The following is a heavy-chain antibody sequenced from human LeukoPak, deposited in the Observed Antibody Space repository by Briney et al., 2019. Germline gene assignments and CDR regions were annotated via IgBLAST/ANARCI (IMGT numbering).Heavy chain of an antibody. D-gene: IGHD2-15*01. CDR3: ARHAGYCSGGSCYSANWFDP. Sequence: SETLSLTCAVYGGSFSGYYWSWIRQPPGKGLEWIGEINHSGSTNYNPSLKSRVTISVDTSKNQFSLKLSSVTAADTAVYYCARHAGYCSGGSCYSANWFDPWGQGTLVTVSS. V-gene: IGHV4-34*01. CDR2: INHSGST. CDR1: GGSFSGYY. J-gene: IGHJ5*02.